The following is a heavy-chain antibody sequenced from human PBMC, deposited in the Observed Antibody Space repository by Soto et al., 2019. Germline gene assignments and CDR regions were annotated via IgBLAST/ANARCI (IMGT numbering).Heavy chain of an antibody. Sequence: ELQLVESGGGLVKPGESLRLSCAASGFTLTNAWMSWVRQTPGKGLEWIGRIKSNNDGGTKDYTASVKDRFTISREDSASTLFLQMSGMKHEDIAGYYCTTAPSIGTVWGQGTLVTVSS. V-gene: IGHV3-15*01. CDR1: GFTLTNAW. CDR3: TTAPSIGTV. J-gene: IGHJ3*01. D-gene: IGHD1-26*01. CDR2: IKSNNDGGTK.